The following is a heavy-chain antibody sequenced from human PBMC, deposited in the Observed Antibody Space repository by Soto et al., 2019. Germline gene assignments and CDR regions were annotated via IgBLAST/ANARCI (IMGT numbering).Heavy chain of an antibody. Sequence: QLLLQQSGPGLLKPSETLSLTCTVSGDSFRSRDHYWGWIRQPPGKGLEWIGSIFYSGSTYYNQSLKSRVPISVDTSKNQVSLKVSSVTAADTAVYYCAKHDRGDFPDFCGQGSLVAVSS. D-gene: IGHD3-10*01. J-gene: IGHJ4*02. CDR2: IFYSGST. CDR1: GDSFRSRDHY. V-gene: IGHV4-39*01. CDR3: AKHDRGDFPDF.